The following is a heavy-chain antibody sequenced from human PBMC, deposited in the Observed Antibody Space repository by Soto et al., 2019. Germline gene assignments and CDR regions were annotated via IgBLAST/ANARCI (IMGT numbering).Heavy chain of an antibody. CDR1: GYTFTSYG. D-gene: IGHD6-13*01. CDR3: ARDIAAAEGEVGSYYYYYGMDV. V-gene: IGHV1-18*01. Sequence: ASVKVSCKASGYTFTSYGISWVRQAPGQGLEWMGWISAYNGNTNYAQKLQGRVTMTTDTSTSTAYMELRSLRSDDTAVYYCARDIAAAEGEVGSYYYYYGMDVWGQGTTVTAP. CDR2: ISAYNGNT. J-gene: IGHJ6*02.